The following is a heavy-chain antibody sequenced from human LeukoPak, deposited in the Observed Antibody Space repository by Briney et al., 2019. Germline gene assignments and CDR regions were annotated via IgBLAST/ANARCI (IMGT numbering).Heavy chain of an antibody. V-gene: IGHV3-23*01. CDR2: ISGGGDKT. D-gene: IGHD6-25*01. J-gene: IGHJ4*02. Sequence: GGSLRLSCAASGLTFSSQAMSWVRQAPGKGLEWVSAISGGGDKTYYADSVKGRFTISRDNSKNTLYVQMNNLKVEDTAVYYCAESAGYTSGSQHNFDYWGQGTLVTVSS. CDR1: GLTFSSQA. CDR3: AESAGYTSGSQHNFDY.